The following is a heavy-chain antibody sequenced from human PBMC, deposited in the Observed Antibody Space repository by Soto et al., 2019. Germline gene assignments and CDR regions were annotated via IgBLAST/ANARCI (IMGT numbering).Heavy chain of an antibody. J-gene: IGHJ4*02. CDR3: ARGPSGDKVDY. V-gene: IGHV4-30-4*01. Sequence: QVQLQESGPGLVKPSQTLSLTCTVSGGSINNVNYYWSWIRQSPDKGQEWSGHIYNGGTTYNNQSLTRRVIISVDTSNNQFSLKLSSVSAADTAVYYCARGPSGDKVDYWGQGTLVTVSS. D-gene: IGHD7-27*01. CDR2: IYNGGTT. CDR1: GGSINNVNYY.